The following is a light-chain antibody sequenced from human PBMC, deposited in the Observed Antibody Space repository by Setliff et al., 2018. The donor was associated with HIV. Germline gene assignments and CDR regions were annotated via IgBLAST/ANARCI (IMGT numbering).Light chain of an antibody. V-gene: IGLV2-11*01. J-gene: IGLJ1*01. Sequence: SVSGSPGQSVTISCTGTSSDVGTYDYVSWYQQHPGKAPKLMIYDVSQRPSGVPDRFSGPKSGNTAPLTISGLQAVDEADYCCCAYAGSYTSLYVFGTGTKAPS. CDR2: DVS. CDR3: CAYAGSYTSLYV. CDR1: SSDVGTYDY.